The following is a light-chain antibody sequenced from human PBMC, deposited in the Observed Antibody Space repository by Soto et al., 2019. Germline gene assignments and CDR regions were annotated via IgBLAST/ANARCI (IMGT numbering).Light chain of an antibody. CDR3: SSYTGSGTLVV. CDR1: NSDVGGYNY. Sequence: QSVLTQPASVSGSPGQSITISCTGTNSDVGGYNYVSWYQQNPGKAPKLIIYEVSKRPPGLSNRFSGSKSGNTASLTISGRQXEDEADYYCSSYTGSGTLVVFGGGTKLTVL. J-gene: IGLJ2*01. CDR2: EVS. V-gene: IGLV2-14*01.